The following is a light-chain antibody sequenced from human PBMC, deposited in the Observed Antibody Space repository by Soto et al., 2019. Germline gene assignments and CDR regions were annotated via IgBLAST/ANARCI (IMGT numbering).Light chain of an antibody. Sequence: EIVMTQSPATLSVSQGERATLSCRASQSVGSSYLAWYQQKPGQAPRLLIYEASTRAPGTPDRFSGSGSGTDFTLTVSRLEPEDFAVYYCQRRSNGWSPITFGRGTRLEIK. V-gene: IGKV3D-20*02. CDR3: QRRSNGWSPIT. CDR2: EAS. CDR1: QSVGSSY. J-gene: IGKJ5*01.